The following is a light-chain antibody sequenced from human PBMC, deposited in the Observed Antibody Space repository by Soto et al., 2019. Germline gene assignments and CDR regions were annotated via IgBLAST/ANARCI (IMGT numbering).Light chain of an antibody. CDR2: KIS. J-gene: IGKJ4*01. CDR3: MQSTQFPLS. V-gene: IGKV2-24*01. Sequence: DVVLTQTPLSSPSTLGQTASISCRSSQSLGHSEGNTYLSWLHKRPGQPPRLLLYKISNQFSGVPDRLSSSGAGKDSTLKISRVEAEDVGIYYCMQSTQFPLSFGGGTKVEI. CDR1: QSLGHSEGNTY.